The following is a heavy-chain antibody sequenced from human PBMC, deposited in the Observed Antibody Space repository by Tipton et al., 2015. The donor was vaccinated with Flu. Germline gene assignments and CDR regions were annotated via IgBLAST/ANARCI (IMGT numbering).Heavy chain of an antibody. Sequence: LRLSCAVSGYSISSGYYWGWIRQPPGKGLEWIGSIYHSGSTYYNPSLKSRLTMSVDTSKNQFSLKLSSVTAADTAVYYCARHTGDSVRGVIDYWGQGTLVTVSS. CDR1: GYSISSGYY. D-gene: IGHD3-10*02. J-gene: IGHJ4*02. V-gene: IGHV4-38-2*01. CDR2: IYHSGST. CDR3: ARHTGDSVRGVIDY.